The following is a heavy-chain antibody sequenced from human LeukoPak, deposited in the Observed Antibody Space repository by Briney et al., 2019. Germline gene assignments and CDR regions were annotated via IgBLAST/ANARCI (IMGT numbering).Heavy chain of an antibody. CDR2: ISSDGTKI. CDR1: DFPFSNYW. V-gene: IGHV3-74*01. J-gene: IGHJ3*01. Sequence: PRGSLRLSCAASDFPFSNYWMHWVRQVPGKRLTWVSRISSDGTKIGYAASVKGRFTISRDNDKSTLSLRMNTLEAEDTGVYYCVRDSPRAFDLWGRGTMVTVS. CDR3: VRDSPRAFDL.